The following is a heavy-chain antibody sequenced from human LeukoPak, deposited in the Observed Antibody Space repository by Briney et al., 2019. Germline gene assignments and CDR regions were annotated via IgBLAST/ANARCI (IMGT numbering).Heavy chain of an antibody. D-gene: IGHD3-16*01. V-gene: IGHV4-38-2*01. J-gene: IGHJ4*02. CDR2: IYRDGTT. Sequence: SETPSLTCAVCGYSISSGYYWGWVRQPPGKGLEWIGSIYRDGTTFHNPSLKSRVTISVDTSKNQFSLKLSPVTAADTAVYFCAGFFARGGSFDYWGQGTLVTVSS. CDR1: GYSISSGYY. CDR3: AGFFARGGSFDY.